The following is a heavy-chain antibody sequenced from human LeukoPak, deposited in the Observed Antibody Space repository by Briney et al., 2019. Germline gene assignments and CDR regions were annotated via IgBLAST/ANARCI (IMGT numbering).Heavy chain of an antibody. CDR2: ISYDGSNK. D-gene: IGHD3-10*01. V-gene: IGHV3-30*03. Sequence: PGGSLRLSCAASGFTFSSYGMHWVRQAPGKGLEWVAVISYDGSNKYYADSVKGRFTISRDNSKNTLYLQMNSLRAEDTAVYYCARDPYPYGSVYFDYWGQGTLVTVSS. CDR3: ARDPYPYGSVYFDY. CDR1: GFTFSSYG. J-gene: IGHJ4*02.